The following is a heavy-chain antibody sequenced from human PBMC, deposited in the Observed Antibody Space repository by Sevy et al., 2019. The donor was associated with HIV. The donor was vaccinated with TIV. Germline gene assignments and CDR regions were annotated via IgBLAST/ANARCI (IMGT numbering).Heavy chain of an antibody. J-gene: IGHJ4*02. Sequence: GGSLRLSCAISGFTVNDKYIIWVRQAPGKGLEWVSVIFSSGSTYYADSAKGRFTMSRDNSTNTADLQMTCMRAGDTAVYYCVGLFLAYRSGWSYFDYWGQGTLVTVSS. CDR2: IFSSGST. CDR1: GFTVNDKY. CDR3: VGLFLAYRSGWSYFDY. D-gene: IGHD6-19*01. V-gene: IGHV3-66*02.